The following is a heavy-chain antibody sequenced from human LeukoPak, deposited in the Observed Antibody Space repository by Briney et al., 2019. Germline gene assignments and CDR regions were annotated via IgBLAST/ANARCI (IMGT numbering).Heavy chain of an antibody. J-gene: IGHJ4*01. CDR2: IHNDGST. V-gene: IGHV3-53*01. CDR1: GFIVSNTY. Sequence: PGGSLRLSCAASGFIVSNTYMTWVRQAPGKGLEWVSVIHNDGSTYYADSVKSRFTVSRDNSKNMLFLRMNSLRVEDTAVYFCASLARDYWGQGTLVSVSS. CDR3: ASLARDY. D-gene: IGHD3-3*02.